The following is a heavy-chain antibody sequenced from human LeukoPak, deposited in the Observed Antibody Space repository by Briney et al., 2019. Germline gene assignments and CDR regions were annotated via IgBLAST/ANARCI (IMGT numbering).Heavy chain of an antibody. CDR3: ARYSNMVRAKAYGMDV. V-gene: IGHV1-8*01. CDR2: MNPNSGNT. Sequence: ASVKVSCKASGYTFTSYDINWVRQATGQGLEWMGWMNPNSGNTGYAQKFQGRVTMTRNTSISTAYMELSSLRSEDTAVYYCARYSNMVRAKAYGMDVWGQGTTVTVSS. J-gene: IGHJ6*02. CDR1: GYTFTSYD. D-gene: IGHD3-10*01.